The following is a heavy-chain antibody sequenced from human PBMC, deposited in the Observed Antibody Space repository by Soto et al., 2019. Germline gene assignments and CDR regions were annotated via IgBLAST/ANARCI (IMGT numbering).Heavy chain of an antibody. CDR2: ISYDGSNK. V-gene: IGHV3-30-3*01. Sequence: QVQLVESGGGVVQPGRSLRLSCAASGFTFSSYAMHWVRQAPGKGLEWVAVISYDGSNKYYADSVKGRFTISRDNSKNTLYLQMNSLSAEDTAVYYCARAPGGTHSYYSGMDVWGQGNTVTVSS. D-gene: IGHD1-1*01. CDR3: ARAPGGTHSYYSGMDV. J-gene: IGHJ6*02. CDR1: GFTFSSYA.